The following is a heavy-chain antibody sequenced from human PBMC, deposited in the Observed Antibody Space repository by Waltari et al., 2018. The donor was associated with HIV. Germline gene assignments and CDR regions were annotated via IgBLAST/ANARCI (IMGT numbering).Heavy chain of an antibody. CDR1: GYTFTRYG. D-gene: IGHD3-22*01. CDR2: ITPYNGHT. Sequence: QVQLVQSGAEVKKPGASVKVSCKASGYTFTRYGVSWVRQAPGQGLEWMGWITPYNGHTKYAQKFQGRVTMTTDTATSTAYMELRSLRSDDTALYYCARPDYDSSGGNWFDPWGQGTLVTVSS. J-gene: IGHJ5*02. V-gene: IGHV1-18*01. CDR3: ARPDYDSSGGNWFDP.